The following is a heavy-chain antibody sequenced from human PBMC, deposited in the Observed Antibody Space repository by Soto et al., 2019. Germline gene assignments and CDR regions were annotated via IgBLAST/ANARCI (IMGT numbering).Heavy chain of an antibody. CDR2: INAANGYT. CDR3: ARGGGLDD. CDR1: GYRFTSFP. Sequence: QVQLVQSGAEVKKPGASVKVSCQASGYRFTSFPIHGVRQAPGQGLECMGWINAANGYTRYSQKLQGRVTITRDTPATTAYMDLSSLTSEDTAVYYCARGGGLDDWGQGTLITVSS. J-gene: IGHJ4*02. V-gene: IGHV1-3*01. D-gene: IGHD3-10*01.